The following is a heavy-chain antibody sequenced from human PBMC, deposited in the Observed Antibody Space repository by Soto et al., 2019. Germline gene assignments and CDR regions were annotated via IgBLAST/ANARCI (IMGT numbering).Heavy chain of an antibody. Sequence: EVQLVESGGGLVQPGRSLRLSCAASGFTFDDYAMQWVRQAPGKGLEWVSGISWNSGSIGYADSVKGRFTISRDNAKNSLYLQMNSLRTEDTALYYCAKVRVMDYHHGMDVWGQGTTVTVSS. CDR2: ISWNSGSI. V-gene: IGHV3-9*01. J-gene: IGHJ6*02. CDR1: GFTFDDYA. CDR3: AKVRVMDYHHGMDV. D-gene: IGHD3-16*01.